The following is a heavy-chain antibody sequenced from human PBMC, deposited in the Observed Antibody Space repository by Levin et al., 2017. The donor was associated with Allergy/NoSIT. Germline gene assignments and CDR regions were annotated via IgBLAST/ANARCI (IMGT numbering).Heavy chain of an antibody. Sequence: SETLSLTCTVSGGSISSGSYYWSWIRQPAGKGLEWIGRIYTSGSTKYNPSLKSRVTISVDTSKNQFSLKLSSVTAADTAVYYCARVSLLQLEVFDYWGQGTLVTVSS. V-gene: IGHV4-61*02. CDR1: GGSISSGSYY. J-gene: IGHJ4*02. D-gene: IGHD3-16*02. CDR3: ARVSLLQLEVFDY. CDR2: IYTSGST.